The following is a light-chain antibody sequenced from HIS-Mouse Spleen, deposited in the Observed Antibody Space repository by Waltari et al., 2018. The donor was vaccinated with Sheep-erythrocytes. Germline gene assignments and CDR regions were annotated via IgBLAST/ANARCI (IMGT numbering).Light chain of an antibody. J-gene: IGLJ3*02. CDR1: SSDVGGYTY. CDR3: CSYAGSSTPWV. V-gene: IGLV2-11*01. CDR2: DVS. Sequence: SALTQPRSVSWSPGQSVTISFTGTSSDVGGYTYVSWYQQHQGKAPKLMIYDVSKRPSGVPDRFSGSKSVNTASLTISGLQAEDAADYYCCSYAGSSTPWVFGGGTKLTVL.